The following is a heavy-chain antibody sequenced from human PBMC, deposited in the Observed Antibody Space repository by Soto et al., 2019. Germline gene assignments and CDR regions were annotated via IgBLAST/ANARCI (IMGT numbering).Heavy chain of an antibody. J-gene: IGHJ4*02. CDR2: ISDSGGVI. Sequence: EVQLLESGGGLVQPGGSLRLSCAASGFTFRNYAMIWVRQAPGKGLEWVSGISDSGGVIFYADSVRGRFTISRDNSKNTLYLEMNSLRGEDTAVYYCAKVSPMGYFFDFWGQGTLVTVSS. CDR1: GFTFRNYA. CDR3: AKVSPMGYFFDF. V-gene: IGHV3-23*01.